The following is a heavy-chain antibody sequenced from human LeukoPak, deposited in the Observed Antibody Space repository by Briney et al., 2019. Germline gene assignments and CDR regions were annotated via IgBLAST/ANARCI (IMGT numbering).Heavy chain of an antibody. V-gene: IGHV4-61*02. Sequence: SQTLSLTCTVSGGSISSGSYYWSWIRQPAGKGLEWIGRIYTSGSTNYNPSLKSRVTISVDTSKNQFSLKLSSVTAADTAVYYCARVGTIFGVVPDYWGQGTLVTVSS. D-gene: IGHD3-3*01. CDR2: IYTSGST. CDR1: GGSISSGSYY. CDR3: ARVGTIFGVVPDY. J-gene: IGHJ4*02.